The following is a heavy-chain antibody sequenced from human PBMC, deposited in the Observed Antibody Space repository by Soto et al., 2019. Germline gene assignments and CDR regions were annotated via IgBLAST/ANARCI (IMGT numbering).Heavy chain of an antibody. J-gene: IGHJ4*02. CDR1: GFTFSSYE. CDR2: ISSSGSTI. Sequence: PGGSLRLSCAASGFTFSSYEMNWVRQAPGKGLEWVSYISSSGSTIYYADSVKGRFTISRDNAKNSLYLQMNSLRAEDTAVYYCASHCSGGSCSHVSLDYWGQGTLVTVSS. D-gene: IGHD2-15*01. CDR3: ASHCSGGSCSHVSLDY. V-gene: IGHV3-48*03.